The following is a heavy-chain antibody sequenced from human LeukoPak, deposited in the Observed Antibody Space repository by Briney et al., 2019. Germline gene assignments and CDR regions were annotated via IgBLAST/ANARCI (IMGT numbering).Heavy chain of an antibody. CDR2: IYYSGSS. J-gene: IGHJ3*02. V-gene: IGHV4-31*03. Sequence: SETLSLTCTVSGGSISSGGYYWSWIRQHRGKGLEWIGYIYYSGSSYYNPSLKSRVTISVDTSKNQFSLKLSSVTAADTAVYYCARGNYDFWSGYYDAFDIWGQGTMVTVSS. D-gene: IGHD3-3*01. CDR1: GGSISSGGYY. CDR3: ARGNYDFWSGYYDAFDI.